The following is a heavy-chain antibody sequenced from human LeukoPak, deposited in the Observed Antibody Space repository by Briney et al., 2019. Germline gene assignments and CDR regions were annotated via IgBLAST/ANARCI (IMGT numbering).Heavy chain of an antibody. CDR3: ARTQYYYDSSGYVY. Sequence: SETLSLTCAVYGGSFSGYYWSWIRQPPGKGLEWIGEINHSGSTNYNPSLKSRVTMSVDTSKNQFSLKLSSVTAADTAVYYCARTQYYYDSSGYVYWGQGTLVTVSS. J-gene: IGHJ4*02. D-gene: IGHD3-22*01. CDR1: GGSFSGYY. V-gene: IGHV4-34*01. CDR2: INHSGST.